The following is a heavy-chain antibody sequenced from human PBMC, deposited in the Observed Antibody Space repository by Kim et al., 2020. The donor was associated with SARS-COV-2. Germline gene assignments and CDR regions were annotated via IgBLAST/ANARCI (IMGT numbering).Heavy chain of an antibody. V-gene: IGHV3-33*01. CDR3: ARESVTGYYNGPFDY. D-gene: IGHD3-9*01. Sequence: GGSLRLSCAASEFTFSTYGMHWVRQAPGKGLEWVAAIWYDGIHKYYADSVKGRFTISRDNSKNTLYLQMNSLRAEDTAVYYCARESVTGYYNGPFDYWGQGTLVTVSS. J-gene: IGHJ4*02. CDR1: EFTFSTYG. CDR2: IWYDGIHK.